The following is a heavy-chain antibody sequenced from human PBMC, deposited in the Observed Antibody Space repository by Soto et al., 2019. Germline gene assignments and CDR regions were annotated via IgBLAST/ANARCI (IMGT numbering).Heavy chain of an antibody. Sequence: PSETLSLTCAVSGGSIISSNWWSFVRQPPGKGLEWIGEIYHSGSTNYNPSLKSRVTISVDKSKNQFSLKLSSVTAADTAVYYCARSGYCSGGSCSTPTPFDYWGQGTLVTVSS. CDR3: ARSGYCSGGSCSTPTPFDY. CDR2: IYHSGST. CDR1: GGSIISSNW. V-gene: IGHV4-4*02. D-gene: IGHD2-15*01. J-gene: IGHJ4*02.